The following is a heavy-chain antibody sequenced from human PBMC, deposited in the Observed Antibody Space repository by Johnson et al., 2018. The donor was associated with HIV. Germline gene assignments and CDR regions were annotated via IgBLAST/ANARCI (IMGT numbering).Heavy chain of an antibody. CDR3: AGGFYYGSGSYYVSDAFDI. CDR1: GFTFSDYY. J-gene: IGHJ3*02. D-gene: IGHD3-10*01. CDR2: ISSSGNTI. V-gene: IGHV3-11*04. Sequence: QEQLVESGGGLVKPGGSLRLSCAASGFTFSDYYMSWIRQAPGKGLEWVSYISSSGNTIFYADSVKGRFTISRDNAKNSLFLQMNSLRAEDTAVYYCAGGFYYGSGSYYVSDAFDIWGQGTMVTVSS.